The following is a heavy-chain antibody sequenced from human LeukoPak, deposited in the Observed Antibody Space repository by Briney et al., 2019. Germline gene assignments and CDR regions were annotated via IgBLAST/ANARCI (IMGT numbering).Heavy chain of an antibody. D-gene: IGHD1-26*01. Sequence: ASVKVSCKASGYTFTSYYMHWVRQAPGQGLEWMGIINPSGGSTSYAQKFQGRVTMTRDTSTSTVYMELSSLRSEDTAVYYCAKDQPIGSYYGYFDYWGQGTLVTVSS. V-gene: IGHV1-46*01. CDR1: GYTFTSYY. CDR3: AKDQPIGSYYGYFDY. J-gene: IGHJ4*02. CDR2: INPSGGST.